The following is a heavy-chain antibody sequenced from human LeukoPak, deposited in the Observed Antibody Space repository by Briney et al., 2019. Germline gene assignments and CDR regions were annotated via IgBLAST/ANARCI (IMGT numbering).Heavy chain of an antibody. V-gene: IGHV3-30-3*01. D-gene: IGHD6-6*01. CDR3: ARASSSSVYYYGMDV. CDR2: ISYDGSNK. J-gene: IGHJ6*02. CDR1: GFTFSSCA. Sequence: GGSLRLSCAASGFTFSSCAMHWVRQAPGKGLEWVAVISYDGSNKYYADSVKGRFTISRDNSKNTLYLQMNSLRAEDTAVYYCARASSSSVYYYGMDVWGQGTTVTVSS.